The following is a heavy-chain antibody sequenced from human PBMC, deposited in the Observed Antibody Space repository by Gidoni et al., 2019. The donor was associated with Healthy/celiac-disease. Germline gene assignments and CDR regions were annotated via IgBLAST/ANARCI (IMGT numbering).Heavy chain of an antibody. CDR1: AFTFDDYA. Sequence: EAPLVESGGGLVQPGRSLRPSCAASAFTFDDYAMHWVRHAPGKGLGWVSGISWNSGSIGYADSVKGRFTISRDNAKNSLYLQMNSLRAEDTALYYCAKEVGGAFQHWGQGTLVTVSS. D-gene: IGHD1-26*01. CDR3: AKEVGGAFQH. J-gene: IGHJ1*01. V-gene: IGHV3-9*01. CDR2: ISWNSGSI.